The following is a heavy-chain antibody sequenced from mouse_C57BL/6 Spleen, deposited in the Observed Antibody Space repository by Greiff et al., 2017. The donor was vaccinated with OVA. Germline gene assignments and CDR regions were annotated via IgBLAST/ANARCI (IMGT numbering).Heavy chain of an antibody. V-gene: IGHV5-9-1*02. CDR3: TRERGYGSSFYAMDY. J-gene: IGHJ4*01. CDR1: GFTFSSYA. Sequence: EVKVVESGEGLVKPGGSLKLSCAASGFTFSSYAMSWVRQTPEKRLEWVAYISSGGDYIYYADTVKGRFTISRDNARNTLYLQMSSLKSEDTAMYYCTRERGYGSSFYAMDYWGQGTSVTVSS. D-gene: IGHD1-1*01. CDR2: ISSGGDYI.